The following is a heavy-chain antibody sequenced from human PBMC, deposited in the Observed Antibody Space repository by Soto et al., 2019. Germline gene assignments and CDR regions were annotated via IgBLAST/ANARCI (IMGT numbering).Heavy chain of an antibody. J-gene: IGHJ6*02. D-gene: IGHD3-22*01. V-gene: IGHV3-74*01. CDR2: INSDGSST. CDR3: VRDSPDSSGYYWRSYYYYGMDV. Sequence: EVQLVESGGGLVQPGGSLRLSCAASGFTFSSYWMHWVRQAPGKGLVWVSRINSDGSSTSYADSVKGRFTISRDNAKNTLYLQMNSLRAEDTAVYYCVRDSPDSSGYYWRSYYYYGMDVWGQGTTVTVSS. CDR1: GFTFSSYW.